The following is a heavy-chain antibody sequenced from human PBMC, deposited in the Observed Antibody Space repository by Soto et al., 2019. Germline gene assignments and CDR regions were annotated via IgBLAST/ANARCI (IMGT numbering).Heavy chain of an antibody. V-gene: IGHV4-34*01. CDR2: INHSGST. D-gene: IGHD5-18*01. CDR1: GGSFSGYY. J-gene: IGHJ4*02. Sequence: SETLSLTCAVYGGSFSGYYWSWIRQPPGKGLEWIGEINHSGSTNYNPSLKSRVTISVDTSKNQFSLKLSSVTAADTAVYYCARVKVDTAPWFDYWGQGTLVTVSS. CDR3: ARVKVDTAPWFDY.